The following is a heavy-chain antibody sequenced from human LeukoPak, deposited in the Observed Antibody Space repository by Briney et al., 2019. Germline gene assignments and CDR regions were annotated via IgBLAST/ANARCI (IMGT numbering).Heavy chain of an antibody. J-gene: IGHJ4*02. D-gene: IGHD4-23*01. Sequence: GGSLRLSCAASGFTFSSYSMNWVRQAPGKGLEWVSSISSSSSHIYYADSVKGRFTISRDNAKNSLYLQMNSLRAEDTAVYYCARNGDPWGGNSKPGYWGQGTLVTVSS. CDR2: ISSSSSHI. CDR3: ARNGDPWGGNSKPGY. CDR1: GFTFSSYS. V-gene: IGHV3-21*01.